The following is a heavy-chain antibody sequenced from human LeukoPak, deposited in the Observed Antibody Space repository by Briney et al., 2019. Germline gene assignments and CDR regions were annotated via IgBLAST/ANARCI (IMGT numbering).Heavy chain of an antibody. V-gene: IGHV4-39*01. D-gene: IGHD3-9*01. J-gene: IGHJ4*02. CDR2: TYYTAST. Sequence: SETLSLTCTVSGGSVSSYEYYWGWIRPPPGKGLEWIGNTYYTASTYYNPSIRSRVTMSVDTSKNQFSLKMSSVTAADTAVYYCARLSKGRYFDYIFDHWGQGTVVTVSS. CDR1: GGSVSSYEYY. CDR3: ARLSKGRYFDYIFDH.